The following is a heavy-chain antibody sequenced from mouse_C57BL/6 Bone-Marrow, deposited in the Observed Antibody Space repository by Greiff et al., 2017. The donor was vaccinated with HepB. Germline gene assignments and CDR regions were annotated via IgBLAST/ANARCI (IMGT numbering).Heavy chain of an antibody. CDR2: ISSGSSTI. Sequence: EVQVVESGGGLVKPGGSLKLSCAASGFTFSDYGMHWVRQAPEKGLEWIAYISSGSSTIYYADTVKGRFTISRDNAKNTLFLQMTSLRSEDTAMYYCAIYCSSHYAMDYWGKGTSVTVSS. D-gene: IGHD1-1*01. CDR1: GFTFSDYG. CDR3: AIYCSSHYAMDY. J-gene: IGHJ4*01. V-gene: IGHV5-17*01.